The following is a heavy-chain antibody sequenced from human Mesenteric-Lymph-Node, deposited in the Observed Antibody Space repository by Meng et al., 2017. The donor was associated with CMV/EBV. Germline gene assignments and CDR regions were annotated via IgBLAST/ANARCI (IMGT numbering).Heavy chain of an antibody. V-gene: IGHV3-30*02. D-gene: IGHD1-26*01. Sequence: GESLKISCAASGFTFSTCGMHWVRQAPGKGLEWVAFIRNDGSTKYYADSVKGRFTISRDDSKNTVYLQMNSLRVDDTAVYYCAGDQGGGRFDYWGQGTLVTVSS. CDR3: AGDQGGGRFDY. CDR1: GFTFSTCG. J-gene: IGHJ4*02. CDR2: IRNDGSTK.